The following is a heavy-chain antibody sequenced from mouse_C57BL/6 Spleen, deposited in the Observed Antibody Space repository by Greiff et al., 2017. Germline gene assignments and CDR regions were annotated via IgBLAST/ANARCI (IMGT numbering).Heavy chain of an antibody. CDR2: INPNNGGT. V-gene: IGHV1-18*01. CDR1: GYTFTDYN. D-gene: IGHD2-1*01. J-gene: IGHJ1*03. Sequence: VQLKQSGPELVKPGASVKIPCKASGYTFTDYNMDWVKQSHGKSLEWIGDINPNNGGTIYNQKFKGKATLTVDKSSSTAYMELRSLTSEDTAVYYCARGGLYGNYGYFDVWGTGTTVTVSS. CDR3: ARGGLYGNYGYFDV.